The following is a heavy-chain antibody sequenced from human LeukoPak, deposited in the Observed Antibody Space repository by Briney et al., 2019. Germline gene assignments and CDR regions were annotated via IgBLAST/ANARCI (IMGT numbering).Heavy chain of an antibody. CDR3: ARRSDSGSDDGEDYFDF. D-gene: IGHD1-26*01. CDR2: TYYSGST. V-gene: IGHV4-39*01. J-gene: IGHJ4*02. Sequence: SETLSLTCTVSGGSIFSSSFYWGWIRQPPGKGLGWIGSTYYSGSTYYNPSLKSRVTISVDTSKNQFSLRLSSVAAADTAVYYCARRSDSGSDDGEDYFDFWGQGTLVIVSS. CDR1: GGSIFSSSFY.